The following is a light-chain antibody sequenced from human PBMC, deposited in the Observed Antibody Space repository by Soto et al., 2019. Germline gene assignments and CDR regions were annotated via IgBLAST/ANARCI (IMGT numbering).Light chain of an antibody. V-gene: IGKV3D-20*02. CDR3: QQRSNWPRT. CDR1: QSISSSY. Sequence: ESLLTQSPGTLSLSPGERSALSCRASQSISSSYLAWYQQKPGQAPRLLIYGASTRATGIPARFSGGGSGTDFTLTISSLEPEDFAVYYCQQRSNWPRTFGQGTKVDIK. J-gene: IGKJ1*01. CDR2: GAS.